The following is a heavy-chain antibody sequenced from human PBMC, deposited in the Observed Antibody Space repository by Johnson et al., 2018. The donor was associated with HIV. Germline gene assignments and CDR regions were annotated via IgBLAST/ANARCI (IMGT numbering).Heavy chain of an antibody. CDR3: ANDFWSGSGI. Sequence: QVHLVESGGGVVQPGRSLRLSCAASGFTFSSYAMHWVRQAPGKGLEWVAVISYDGSNKYYADSVKGRFTISRDNSKSTLYLQMNSLRAEDTAVYYCANDFWSGSGIWGQGTMVTVSS. CDR2: ISYDGSNK. CDR1: GFTFSSYA. V-gene: IGHV3-30*18. J-gene: IGHJ3*02. D-gene: IGHD3-3*01.